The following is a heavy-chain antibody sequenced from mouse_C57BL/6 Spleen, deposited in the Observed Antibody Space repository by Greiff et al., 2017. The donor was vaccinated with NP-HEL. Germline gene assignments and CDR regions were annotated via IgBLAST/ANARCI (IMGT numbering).Heavy chain of an antibody. CDR2: ISPGDGDT. J-gene: IGHJ3*01. CDR3: ARESPITTVVATKGCLSD. CDR1: GYAFSSYG. D-gene: IGHD1-1*01. Sequence: VQLQQSGAELVKPGASVKLSCKASGYAFSSYGMTWVKQGPGKGLEWIGLISPGDGDTNYNGKVKGKATLTADKSSSTAYMQISSLTSEDSAVYFCARESPITTVVATKGCLSDWGQGTLVTVSA. V-gene: IGHV1-80*01.